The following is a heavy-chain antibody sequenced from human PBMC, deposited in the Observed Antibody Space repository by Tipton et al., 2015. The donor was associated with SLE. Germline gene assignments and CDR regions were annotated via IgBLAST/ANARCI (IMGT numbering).Heavy chain of an antibody. Sequence: TLSLTCAVYGGSFSGYYWSWIRQPPGKGLEWIGDINRSGSTNYNPSLKSRVTISVDMSKNQFSLRLSSVTAADTAVYYCARAYCSSSSCQRAEGFQHWGQGTLVTVSS. J-gene: IGHJ1*01. CDR1: GGSFSGYY. CDR3: ARAYCSSSSCQRAEGFQH. D-gene: IGHD2-2*01. V-gene: IGHV4-34*01. CDR2: INRSGST.